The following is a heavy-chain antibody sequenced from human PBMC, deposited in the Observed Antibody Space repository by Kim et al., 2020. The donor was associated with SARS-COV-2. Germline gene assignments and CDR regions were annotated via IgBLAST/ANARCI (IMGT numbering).Heavy chain of an antibody. J-gene: IGHJ1*01. CDR2: NT. CDR3: ARGPLPYFQH. V-gene: IGHV1-8*01. Sequence: NTGYAQKFQGRVTMTRNTSISTAYMELSSLRSEDTAVYYCARGPLPYFQHWGQGTLVTVSS.